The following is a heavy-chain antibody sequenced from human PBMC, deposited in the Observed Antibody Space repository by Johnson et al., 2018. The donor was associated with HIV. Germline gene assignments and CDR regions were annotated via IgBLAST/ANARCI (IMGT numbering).Heavy chain of an antibody. CDR1: GFTFSNYD. Sequence: VQLVESGGGVVQPGRSLRLSCAASGFTFSNYDIHWVRQAPGKGLEWVAGMNWNGGSTGYADSVKGRYIISRDNAKRSLYLQMNALRAEDTAVYYCAISIPRPGWGDAFDIWGQGTMVTVSS. J-gene: IGHJ3*02. CDR3: AISIPRPGWGDAFDI. CDR2: MNWNGGST. D-gene: IGHD3-16*01. V-gene: IGHV3-20*04.